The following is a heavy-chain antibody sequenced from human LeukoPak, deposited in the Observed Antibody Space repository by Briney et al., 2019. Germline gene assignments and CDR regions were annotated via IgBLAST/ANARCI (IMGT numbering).Heavy chain of an antibody. CDR2: IFTSRIA. Sequence: SGTLSLTCTVSGGSIGLYYGNWIRQRAGKGLECSGRIFTSRIANYKPSLKSRVTMSVDTSKNQFSLNLSSVTAADTAVYYCAREISGTFYNPLGYMDVWGKGTTVTVSS. D-gene: IGHD3-10*01. CDR1: GGSIGLYY. J-gene: IGHJ6*03. V-gene: IGHV4-4*07. CDR3: AREISGTFYNPLGYMDV.